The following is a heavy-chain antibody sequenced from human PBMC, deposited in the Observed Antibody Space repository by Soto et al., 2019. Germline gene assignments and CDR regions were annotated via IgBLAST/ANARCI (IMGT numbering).Heavy chain of an antibody. Sequence: SGPTLVKPTQTLTLTCTFSGFSLSTSGVGVGWIRQPPGKALEWLALIYWGDDKRYSPSLKSRPAITKGTSKNQGDLSMTNMDPVDTATYDCAHSVLPREIWFGEFPGDWFHYWGQGTLVTVSS. V-gene: IGHV2-5*02. CDR1: GFSLSTSGVG. J-gene: IGHJ5*01. CDR3: AHSVLPREIWFGEFPGDWFHY. D-gene: IGHD3-10*01. CDR2: IYWGDDK.